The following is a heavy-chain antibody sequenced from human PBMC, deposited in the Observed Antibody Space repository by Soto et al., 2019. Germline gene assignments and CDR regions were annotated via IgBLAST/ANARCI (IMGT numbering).Heavy chain of an antibody. V-gene: IGHV4-31*03. D-gene: IGHD6-13*01. CDR3: AREGIAAAGTFDF. CDR2: IYYSGNT. CDR1: GASISRSGHY. Sequence: QVQLQESGPGLVKPSQTLSLTCTVSGASISRSGHYWSWIRQHPGKGLEWIGYIYYSGNTYYNPSLKSRVTISVDTSKNQFSLKLSSVTAADTAVYYCAREGIAAAGTFDFWGQGTLVTVSS. J-gene: IGHJ4*02.